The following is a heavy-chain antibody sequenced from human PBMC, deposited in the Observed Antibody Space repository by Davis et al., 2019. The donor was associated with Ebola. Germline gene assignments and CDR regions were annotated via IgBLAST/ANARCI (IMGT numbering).Heavy chain of an antibody. Sequence: SETLSLTCTVSGGSISSYYWSWIRQPPGKGLEWIGYIYYSGSTNYNPSLKSRVTISVDTSKNQFSLKLSSVTAADTAVYYCERGIWVRYYYYGMDVWGKGTTVTVSS. CDR3: ERGIWVRYYYYGMDV. CDR1: GGSISSYY. V-gene: IGHV4-59*01. CDR2: IYYSGST. J-gene: IGHJ6*04. D-gene: IGHD6-13*01.